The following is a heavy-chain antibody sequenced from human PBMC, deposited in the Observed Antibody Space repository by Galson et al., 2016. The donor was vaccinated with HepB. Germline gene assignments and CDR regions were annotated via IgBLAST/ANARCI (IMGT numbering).Heavy chain of an antibody. CDR2: TYYNGGD. J-gene: IGHJ2*01. Sequence: SLTCSVSGASVTSGGGYWSWIRQHPGRGLEWIGNTYYNGGDYYNPSLKSRVTMSVDTSKNQFSLILTSVTAADTAVYYCARFGCSSGGSCRVRHFHLWGRGTRVTVSS. D-gene: IGHD2-15*01. CDR3: ARFGCSSGGSCRVRHFHL. V-gene: IGHV4-31*03. CDR1: GASVTSGGGY.